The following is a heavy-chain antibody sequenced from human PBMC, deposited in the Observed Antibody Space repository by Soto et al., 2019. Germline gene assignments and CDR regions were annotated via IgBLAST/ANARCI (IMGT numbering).Heavy chain of an antibody. V-gene: IGHV3-23*01. CDR3: AKIPDGGVRFPNDY. J-gene: IGHJ4*02. D-gene: IGHD3-3*01. CDR1: GFTFSSYA. CDR2: IRGSGGST. Sequence: GGSLRLSCAASGFTFSSYAMSWVRQAPGKGLEWVSAIRGSGGSTYYADSVKGRFTISRDNSKNTLYLQMNSLRAEDTAVYYCAKIPDGGVRFPNDYWGQGTLVTVSS.